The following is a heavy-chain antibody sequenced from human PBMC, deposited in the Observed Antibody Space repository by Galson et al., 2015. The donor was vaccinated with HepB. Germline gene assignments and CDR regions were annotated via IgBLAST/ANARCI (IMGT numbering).Heavy chain of an antibody. Sequence: SGAEVKKPGESLKISCKGSGYSFTSYWIGWVRQMPGKGLEWMGIIYPGDSDTRYSPSFQGQVTISADKSISTAYLQWSSLKASDTAMYYCARSGYCSGGSCYSVWFDPWGQGTLVTVSS. CDR3: ARSGYCSGGSCYSVWFDP. V-gene: IGHV5-51*01. D-gene: IGHD2-15*01. CDR1: GYSFTSYW. CDR2: IYPGDSDT. J-gene: IGHJ5*02.